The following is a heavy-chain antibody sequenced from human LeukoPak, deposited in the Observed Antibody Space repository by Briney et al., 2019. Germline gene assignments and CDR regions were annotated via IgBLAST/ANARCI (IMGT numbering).Heavy chain of an antibody. D-gene: IGHD6-13*01. J-gene: IGHJ4*02. V-gene: IGHV3-21*01. CDR1: GFTFSSYS. Sequence: GGSLRLSCAASGFTFSSYSMNWVRQAPGKGLEWVSSISSSSSYIYYADSVKGRFTIPRDNAKNSLYLEINSLRADDTAVYYCARDPESSSFDLWGRGALVTVSS. CDR3: ARDPESSSFDL. CDR2: ISSSSSYI.